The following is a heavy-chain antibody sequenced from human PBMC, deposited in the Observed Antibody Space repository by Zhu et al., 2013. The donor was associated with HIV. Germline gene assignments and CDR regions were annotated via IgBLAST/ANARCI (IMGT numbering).Heavy chain of an antibody. CDR2: IIPIFGTA. CDR1: GGTFSSYA. J-gene: IGHJ6*03. Sequence: VQLVQSGAEVKKPGSSVKVSCKASGGTFSSYAISWVRQAPGQGLEWMGGIIPIFGTANYAQKFQGRVTITADESTSTAYMELSSLRSEDTAVYYCARVESYYDILTGPSGYYYYMDVWGKGTTVTVSS. D-gene: IGHD3-9*01. V-gene: IGHV1-69*01. CDR3: ARVESYYDILTGPSGYYYYMDV.